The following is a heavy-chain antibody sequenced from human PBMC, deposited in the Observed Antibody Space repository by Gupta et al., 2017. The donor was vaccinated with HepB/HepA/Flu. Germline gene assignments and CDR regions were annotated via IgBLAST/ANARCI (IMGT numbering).Heavy chain of an antibody. CDR3: TKDIRAGGTDV. Sequence: EVQLVASGGGLVQPGRSLRLPCVASGFINDSALHWVRQAPGKGLEWVSGISWNSDYIGYGDSVKGRFTISRDNAKNSLFLQMNSLRTEDTALYYCTKDIRAGGTDVWGQGTTVTVSS. CDR2: ISWNSDYI. J-gene: IGHJ6*02. V-gene: IGHV3-9*01. CDR1: GFINDSA. D-gene: IGHD3-10*01.